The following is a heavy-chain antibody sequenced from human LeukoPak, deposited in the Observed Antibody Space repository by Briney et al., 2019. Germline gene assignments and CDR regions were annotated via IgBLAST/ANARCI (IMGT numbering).Heavy chain of an antibody. Sequence: ASVKVSCKASGYTFTDYYMHWVRQAPGQGLEWMGWINPNSGGTNYAQKFQGRVTMTRDTSISTAYMELSRLRSDDTAMYYCTMNWNYNYWGQGTLVTVSS. CDR1: GYTFTDYY. J-gene: IGHJ4*02. D-gene: IGHD1-7*01. CDR3: TMNWNYNY. V-gene: IGHV1-2*02. CDR2: INPNSGGT.